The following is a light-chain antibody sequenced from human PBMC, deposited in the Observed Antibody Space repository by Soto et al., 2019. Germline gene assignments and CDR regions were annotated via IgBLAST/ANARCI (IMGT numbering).Light chain of an antibody. V-gene: IGLV2-14*03. J-gene: IGLJ1*01. Sequence: QSALTQPASVSGSPGQSITISCTGATTDVDGYDYVSWYQQHPGQAPKLMIFDVNNQPSGVSGRFSGSKSGDTASLTISGLQAEDDGDYYCTSYTRSAPFYVFGSGTKLTVL. CDR3: TSYTRSAPFYV. CDR2: DVN. CDR1: TTDVDGYDY.